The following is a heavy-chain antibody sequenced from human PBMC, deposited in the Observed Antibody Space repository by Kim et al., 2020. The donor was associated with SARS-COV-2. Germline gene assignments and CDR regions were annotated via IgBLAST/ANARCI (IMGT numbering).Heavy chain of an antibody. J-gene: IGHJ6*02. Sequence: SETLSLTCTVSGGSISSYYWSWIRQPPGKGLEWIGYIYYSGSTNYNPSLKSRVTISVDTSKNQFSLKLSSVTAADTAVYYCARDRGVAVAGNHYYYYYGMDVWGQGTTVTVSS. D-gene: IGHD6-19*01. CDR2: IYYSGST. CDR3: ARDRGVAVAGNHYYYYYGMDV. CDR1: GGSISSYY. V-gene: IGHV4-59*13.